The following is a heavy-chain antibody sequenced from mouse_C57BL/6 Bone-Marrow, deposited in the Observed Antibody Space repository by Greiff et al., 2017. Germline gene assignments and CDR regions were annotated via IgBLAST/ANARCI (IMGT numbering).Heavy chain of an antibody. J-gene: IGHJ1*03. Sequence: EVQGVESGGGLVQPGGSLKLSCAASGFTFSDYYMYWVRQTPEKRLEWVAYIINGGGSTYYPDTVKGRFTISRDNATNTLYLQMSRLRSEDTAMYYCARQRTRYSDWYYDVWGTGTTVTVSS. D-gene: IGHD1-3*01. CDR3: ARQRTRYSDWYYDV. V-gene: IGHV5-12*01. CDR1: GFTFSDYY. CDR2: IINGGGST.